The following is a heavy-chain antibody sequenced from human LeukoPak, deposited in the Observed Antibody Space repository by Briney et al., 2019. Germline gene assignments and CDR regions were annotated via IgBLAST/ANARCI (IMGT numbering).Heavy chain of an antibody. CDR1: GFTMKNFG. Sequence: GTSLRLSCAVSGFTMKNFGMHWVRQAPGKGLEWVAVIWYDGSQRHYKDSVKGRFAISRENSMNTLSLQMNGLRVEDTAVYYCVRGADMNYNFENSFYFDSWGQGALVIVSS. V-gene: IGHV3-33*01. J-gene: IGHJ4*02. CDR3: VRGADMNYNFENSFYFDS. CDR2: IWYDGSQR. D-gene: IGHD3-3*01.